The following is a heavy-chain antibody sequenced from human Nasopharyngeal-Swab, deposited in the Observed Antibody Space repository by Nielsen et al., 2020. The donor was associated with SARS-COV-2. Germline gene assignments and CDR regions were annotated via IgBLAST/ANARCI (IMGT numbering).Heavy chain of an antibody. D-gene: IGHD5-24*01. CDR3: AREVEGHYGMDV. CDR2: IFSGGNT. J-gene: IGHJ6*02. V-gene: IGHV3-66*01. CDR1: GFSVSDNY. Sequence: GESLKISCAASGFSVSDNYMSWVRQAPGKGLEWVSVIFSGGNTYYADSVKGRFSISRDNSKNKVYLQMNSLRPEDTAVYYCAREVEGHYGMDVWGQGTTVTVSS.